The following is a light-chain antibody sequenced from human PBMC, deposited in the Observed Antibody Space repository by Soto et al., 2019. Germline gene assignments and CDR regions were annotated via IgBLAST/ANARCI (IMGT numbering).Light chain of an antibody. Sequence: ELLLTQSTDTLSLSPGERAPLSCRASQSVSSNYVAWYQQKPGQAPRLLIYDASTRATGVPDRFSGSGSGPEYTLTITRLEPEDFAVYSCQQYGFSPISFGQGTRLEIK. CDR3: QQYGFSPIS. CDR1: QSVSSNY. V-gene: IGKV3-20*01. CDR2: DAS. J-gene: IGKJ5*01.